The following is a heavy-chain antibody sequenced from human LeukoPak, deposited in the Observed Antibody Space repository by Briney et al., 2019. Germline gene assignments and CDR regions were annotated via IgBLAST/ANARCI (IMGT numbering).Heavy chain of an antibody. CDR1: GVSISSGSYY. CDR3: AGDDPLDFPDYTYSMDV. D-gene: IGHD3-3*01. V-gene: IGHV4-61*02. Sequence: SETLSLTCTVSGVSISSGSYYWSWTRQPAGKGLEWIGRIYISGRTNYNPSYKSRVTISIDTSKNQFSLNLSSVTAADTAVYYCAGDDPLDFPDYTYSMDVWGKGTTVTVSS. J-gene: IGHJ6*03. CDR2: IYISGRT.